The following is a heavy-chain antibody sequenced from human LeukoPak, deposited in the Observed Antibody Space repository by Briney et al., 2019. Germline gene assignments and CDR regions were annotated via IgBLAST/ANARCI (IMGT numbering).Heavy chain of an antibody. J-gene: IGHJ6*02. V-gene: IGHV1-69*15. Sequence: SVKVSCKASGGTFSSYAISWVRQAPGQGLEWMGRIIPIFGIANYAQKFQGRVTITADESTSTAYMELSSLRSEDTAVYYCARGGSTSCPDCGDYYYGMDVWGQGTTVTVSS. D-gene: IGHD2-2*01. CDR2: IIPIFGIA. CDR3: ARGGSTSCPDCGDYYYGMDV. CDR1: GGTFSSYA.